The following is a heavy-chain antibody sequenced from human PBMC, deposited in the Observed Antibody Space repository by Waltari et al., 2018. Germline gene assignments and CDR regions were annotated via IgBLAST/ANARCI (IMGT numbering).Heavy chain of an antibody. CDR2: ISWNSGSI. Sequence: GESGGGLVQPGRSLRLSCAASGFTFDDYAMHWVRQAPGKGLEWVSGISWNSGSIGYADSVKGRFTISRDNAKNSLSLQINILRAQDTALYYCSKGCYYCSSTSFHDGAFDIWGQGTMVTVSS. CDR1: GFTFDDYA. D-gene: IGHD2-2*01. J-gene: IGHJ3*02. CDR3: SKGCYYCSSTSFHDGAFDI. V-gene: IGHV3-9*01.